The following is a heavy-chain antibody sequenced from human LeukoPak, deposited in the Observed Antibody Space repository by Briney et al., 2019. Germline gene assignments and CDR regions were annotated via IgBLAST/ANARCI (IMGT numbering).Heavy chain of an antibody. CDR2: ISYDGSNK. Sequence: GGSLRLSCAASGFTFSSYGMHWVRQAPGKGLEWVAVISYDGSNKYYADSVKGRFTISRDNSKNTLYLQMNSLRAEDTAVYYCAKGGRCSSTSCPLDYWGQGTLVTVSS. CDR3: AKGGRCSSTSCPLDY. J-gene: IGHJ4*02. CDR1: GFTFSSYG. D-gene: IGHD2-2*01. V-gene: IGHV3-30*18.